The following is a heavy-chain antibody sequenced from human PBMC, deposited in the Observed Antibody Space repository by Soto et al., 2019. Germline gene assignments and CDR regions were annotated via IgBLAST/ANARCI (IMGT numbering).Heavy chain of an antibody. D-gene: IGHD3-10*01. CDR1: GFTFSSYQ. Sequence: PGGSLRLSCAASGFTFSSYQMNWVRQAPEKGLEWVANIKQDGSEKYYVGSVKGRFTISRDNAKNSLYLQMNSLRAEDTAVYYCARVAPYYYGSGSYYFDYWGQGTLVTVSS. CDR2: IKQDGSEK. V-gene: IGHV3-7*01. CDR3: ARVAPYYYGSGSYYFDY. J-gene: IGHJ4*02.